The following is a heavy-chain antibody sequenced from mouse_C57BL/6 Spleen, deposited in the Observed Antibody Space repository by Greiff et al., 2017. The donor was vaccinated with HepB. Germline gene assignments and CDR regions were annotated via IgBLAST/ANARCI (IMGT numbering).Heavy chain of an antibody. Sequence: EVQLQQSGAELVRPGASVKLSCTASGFNIKDDYMHWVKQRPEQGLEWIGWIDPENGDTEYASKFQGKATITADTSSNTAYLQLSSLTSEDTAVYYCTTGIYYYGSSYEVGYWGQGTTLTVSS. CDR3: TTGIYYYGSSYEVGY. CDR1: GFNIKDDY. V-gene: IGHV14-4*01. CDR2: IDPENGDT. J-gene: IGHJ2*01. D-gene: IGHD1-1*01.